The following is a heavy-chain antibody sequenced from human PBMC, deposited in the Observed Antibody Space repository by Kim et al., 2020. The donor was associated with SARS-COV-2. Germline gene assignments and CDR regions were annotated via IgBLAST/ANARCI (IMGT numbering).Heavy chain of an antibody. D-gene: IGHD2-15*01. Sequence: FTISRDNSKNTLYLQMNSLRAEDTAVYYCARDWGCSGGSCYPYYYYGMDVWGQGTTVTVSS. J-gene: IGHJ6*02. V-gene: IGHV3-53*01. CDR3: ARDWGCSGGSCYPYYYYGMDV.